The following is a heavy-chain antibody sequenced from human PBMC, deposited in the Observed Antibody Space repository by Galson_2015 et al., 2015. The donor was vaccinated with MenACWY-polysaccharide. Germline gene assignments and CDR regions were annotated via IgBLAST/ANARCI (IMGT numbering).Heavy chain of an antibody. Sequence: SLRLAVAASGLGFKGAGMHWVRQAPGKGLEGVAVIQYDGTNKVYADSMKGRFTIYRDNSKNTLYLEMNSLRAEDTVVYYCAREGSRIVFHAFDTWGQGTMVTVSS. CDR3: AREGSRIVFHAFDT. J-gene: IGHJ3*02. CDR1: GLGFKGAG. V-gene: IGHV3-33*01. CDR2: IQYDGTNK. D-gene: IGHD6-13*01.